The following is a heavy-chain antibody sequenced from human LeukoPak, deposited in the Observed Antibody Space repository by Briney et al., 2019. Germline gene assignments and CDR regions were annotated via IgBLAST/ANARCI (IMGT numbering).Heavy chain of an antibody. Sequence: ASVKVSFKASGYTFSSYGINWLRQAPGQGLEWMGWINAYNGDTKYAQNLQGRVTMSTDTSTSTGYMELRSLRFDDTAVYYCARSRFSDYWGQGTLVTVSS. V-gene: IGHV1-18*01. D-gene: IGHD3-3*01. CDR1: GYTFSSYG. CDR3: ARSRFSDY. CDR2: INAYNGDT. J-gene: IGHJ4*02.